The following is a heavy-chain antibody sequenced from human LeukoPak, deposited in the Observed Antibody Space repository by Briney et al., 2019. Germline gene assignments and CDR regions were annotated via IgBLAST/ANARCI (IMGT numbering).Heavy chain of an antibody. Sequence: GGSLRLFCAASGFTFSSYWMHWVRQAPGKGLVWVSRINSDGSSTSYADSVKGRFTISRDNAKNTLYLQMNSLRAEDTAVYYCARGDPKYYYGSGSYYLWGQGTLVTVSS. CDR2: INSDGSST. CDR3: ARGDPKYYYGSGSYYL. D-gene: IGHD3-10*01. J-gene: IGHJ4*02. CDR1: GFTFSSYW. V-gene: IGHV3-74*01.